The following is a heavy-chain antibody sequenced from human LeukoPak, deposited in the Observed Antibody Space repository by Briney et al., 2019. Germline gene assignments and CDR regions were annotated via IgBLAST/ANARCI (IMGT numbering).Heavy chain of an antibody. V-gene: IGHV4-38-2*01. Sequence: SETLSLTCAASGYSISSGYYWGWIRQPPGKGLEWIGSIYHSGSTYYNPSLKSRVTIPVDTSKNQFSLKLSSVTAADTAVYYCATHCSSTSCYENGMDVWGKGTTVTVSS. CDR3: ATHCSSTSCYENGMDV. J-gene: IGHJ6*04. CDR1: GYSISSGYY. CDR2: IYHSGST. D-gene: IGHD2-2*01.